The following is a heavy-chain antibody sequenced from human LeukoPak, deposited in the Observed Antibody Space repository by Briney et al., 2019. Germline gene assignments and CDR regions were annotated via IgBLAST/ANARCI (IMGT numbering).Heavy chain of an antibody. J-gene: IGHJ3*02. CDR1: GFTFTTSW. V-gene: IGHV5-51*01. CDR3: ARQLTPLRGFDI. D-gene: IGHD3-9*01. Sequence: PGESLKISCQGSGFTFTTSWIGWVRQLPGKGLEWMGNIYPGDSDTRYSPSFQGQVTISADKSINTAYLQWTSLKASDTAMYYCARQLTPLRGFDIWGQGTMVTASS. CDR2: IYPGDSDT.